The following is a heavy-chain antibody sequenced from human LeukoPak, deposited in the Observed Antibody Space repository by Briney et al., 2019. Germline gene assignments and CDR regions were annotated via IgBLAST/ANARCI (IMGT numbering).Heavy chain of an antibody. CDR1: GYSFTGYF. D-gene: IGHD3-10*01. Sequence: ASVKVSCKASGYSFTGYFLHWLRQAPGQGLGWMGWINPNSGGTKYAQKFQGRVTMTRDTSISTAYMELTRLGSDDTAVFYCASLGDAYGSGSYAPFDFWGQGTLVTVSS. J-gene: IGHJ4*02. CDR3: ASLGDAYGSGSYAPFDF. CDR2: INPNSGGT. V-gene: IGHV1-2*02.